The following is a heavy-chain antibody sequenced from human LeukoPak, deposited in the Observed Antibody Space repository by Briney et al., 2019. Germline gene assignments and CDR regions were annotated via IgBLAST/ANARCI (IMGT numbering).Heavy chain of an antibody. V-gene: IGHV3-11*01. CDR3: AAGYHNYIFDF. J-gene: IGHJ4*02. D-gene: IGHD4-11*01. Sequence: GGSLRLSCAASGFTFSDFYMSWIRQAPGKGLEWVSYISTRGKTIYYADSVKGRFTISRDNAKNSLYLQMNSLRAEGTAVYYCAAGYHNYIFDFWGQGTLVTVSS. CDR2: ISTRGKTI. CDR1: GFTFSDFY.